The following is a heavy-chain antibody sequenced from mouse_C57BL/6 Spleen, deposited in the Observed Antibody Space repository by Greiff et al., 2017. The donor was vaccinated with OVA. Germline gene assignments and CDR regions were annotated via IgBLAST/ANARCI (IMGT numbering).Heavy chain of an antibody. J-gene: IGHJ2*01. Sequence: EVQLKESGPGLVKPSQSLSLTCSVTGYSITSGYYWNWIRQFPGNKLEWMGYISYDGSNNYNPSLKNRISITRDTSKNQFFLKLNSVTTEDTATYYCARGGTEYYFDYWGQGTTLTVSS. CDR3: ARGGTEYYFDY. CDR1: GYSITSGYY. CDR2: ISYDGSN. D-gene: IGHD3-3*01. V-gene: IGHV3-6*01.